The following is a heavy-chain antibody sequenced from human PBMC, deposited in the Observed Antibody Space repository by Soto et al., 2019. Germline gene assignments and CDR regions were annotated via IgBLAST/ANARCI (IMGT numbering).Heavy chain of an antibody. CDR1: GFTFSSYA. Sequence: EVQLLESGGGLVQPGGSLRLSCAASGFTFSSYAMSWVRQAPGKGLEWVSALSGSGATTYDAGSVKGRFTISRDNSKNTLYLQMNSLRAEDTAVYYCAKGQEAMAAAGRGYYFDYWGQGNLVTVSS. J-gene: IGHJ4*02. D-gene: IGHD6-13*01. CDR3: AKGQEAMAAAGRGYYFDY. V-gene: IGHV3-23*01. CDR2: LSGSGATT.